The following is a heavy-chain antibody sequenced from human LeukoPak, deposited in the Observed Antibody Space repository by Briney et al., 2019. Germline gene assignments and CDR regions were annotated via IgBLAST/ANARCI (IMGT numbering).Heavy chain of an antibody. D-gene: IGHD5-24*01. V-gene: IGHV4-34*01. CDR3: ARGDDTYGYRPPFDY. Sequence: SETLSLTCAVNGGSFSNYHWTWIRQSPGKGLEWIGEIIRTGSTKYNPSLESRVTISIDTSKNQFSLKLTSMTTADTAIYFCARGDDTYGYRPPFDYWGQGTQVTVSS. CDR2: IIRTGST. J-gene: IGHJ4*02. CDR1: GGSFSNYH.